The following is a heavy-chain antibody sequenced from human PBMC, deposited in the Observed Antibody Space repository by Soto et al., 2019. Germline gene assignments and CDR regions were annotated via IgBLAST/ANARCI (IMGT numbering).Heavy chain of an antibody. CDR1: GYTFTGYY. CDR3: ARSYDYGDFNDAFDI. CDR2: INPISGGT. Sequence: ASVKVSCKASGYTFTGYYMHWVRQAPGQGLDWMGWINPISGGTNYAQKFQGWVTMTRDTSISTAYMELSRLRSDDTAVYYCARSYDYGDFNDAFDIWDQGTMVTVSS. J-gene: IGHJ3*02. D-gene: IGHD4-17*01. V-gene: IGHV1-2*04.